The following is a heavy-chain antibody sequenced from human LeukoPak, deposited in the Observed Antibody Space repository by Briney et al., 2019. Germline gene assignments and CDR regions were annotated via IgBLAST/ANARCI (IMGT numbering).Heavy chain of an antibody. CDR1: GGSMDSYY. Sequence: TSETLSLTCTVSGGSMDSYYWTWIRQPPGKGLEWIGYIHYSGSTDYNSSLTSRVTISVDTSKNQFSLKLSSVTAADTAVYYCARQLWFEGYFDYWGQGTLVTVSS. CDR2: IHYSGST. D-gene: IGHD3-10*01. V-gene: IGHV4-59*08. CDR3: ARQLWFEGYFDY. J-gene: IGHJ4*02.